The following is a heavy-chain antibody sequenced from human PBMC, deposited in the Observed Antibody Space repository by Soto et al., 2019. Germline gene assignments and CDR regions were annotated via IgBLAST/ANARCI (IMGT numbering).Heavy chain of an antibody. CDR1: GGTFSSYA. D-gene: IGHD3-10*01. Sequence: QVQLVQSGAEVKKPGSSVKVSCKASGGTFSSYAISWVRQAPGQGLEWMGGIIPIFGTANYAQKFQGRVTITRDESTGTAYMEVGSLRSEDTAGYYRAGTGGPHHFDLWGRGTLVTVSS. J-gene: IGHJ2*01. CDR2: IIPIFGTA. V-gene: IGHV1-69*05. CDR3: AGTGGPHHFDL.